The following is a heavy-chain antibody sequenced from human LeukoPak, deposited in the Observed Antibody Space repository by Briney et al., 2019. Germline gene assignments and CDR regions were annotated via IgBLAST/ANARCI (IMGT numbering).Heavy chain of an antibody. CDR3: ARDQGVGYFDWLLNPIDY. CDR2: ISYDGSNK. CDR1: GFTFSSYA. Sequence: GGSLRLSCAASGFTFSSYAMHWVRQAPGKGLEWVAVISYDGSNKYYADSVKGRFTISRDNSKNTLYLQMNSLRAEDTAVYYCARDQGVGYFDWLLNPIDYWGREPWSPSPQ. V-gene: IGHV3-30*04. J-gene: IGHJ4*02. D-gene: IGHD3-9*01.